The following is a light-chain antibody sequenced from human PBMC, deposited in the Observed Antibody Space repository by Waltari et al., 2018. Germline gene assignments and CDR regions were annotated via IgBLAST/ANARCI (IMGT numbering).Light chain of an antibody. J-gene: IGLJ2*01. V-gene: IGLV2-14*03. CDR3: SSYTTSDVVV. CDR1: NSDVGTYNY. CDR2: DVS. Sequence: QSALTQPASVSGSPGQSITISCTGSNSDVGTYNYVSWYQQYPGKAPELVIHDVSSRPSGTSYRFSGSKSGNTASLTISGLQAEDEADYYCSSYTTSDVVVFGGGTKVTVL.